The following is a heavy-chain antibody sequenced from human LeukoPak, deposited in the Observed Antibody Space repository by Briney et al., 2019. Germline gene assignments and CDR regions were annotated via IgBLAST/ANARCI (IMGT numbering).Heavy chain of an antibody. CDR1: GYTFTGYY. D-gene: IGHD3-3*01. V-gene: IGHV1-2*02. CDR3: ANTLGPYYDFWSGYQNAFDI. Sequence: ASVKVSCKASGYTFTGYYIHWVRQAPGQGLEWMGWINPNSGGTNYAQKFQGRVTMTRDTSISTAYMELSRLRSDDTAVYYCANTLGPYYDFWSGYQNAFDIWGQGTMVTVSS. J-gene: IGHJ3*02. CDR2: INPNSGGT.